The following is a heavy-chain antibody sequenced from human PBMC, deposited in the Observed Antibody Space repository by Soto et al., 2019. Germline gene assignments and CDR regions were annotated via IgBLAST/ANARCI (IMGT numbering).Heavy chain of an antibody. J-gene: IGHJ4*02. Sequence: SETLSLTCTVSGGSISSGDYYWSWIRQPPGKGLEWIGYIYYSGSTYYNPSLKSRVTISVDTSKNRFSLKLSSVTAADTAVYYCARLGSSGYYYFDYWGQGTLVTVSS. D-gene: IGHD3-22*01. CDR1: GGSISSGDYY. CDR2: IYYSGST. V-gene: IGHV4-30-4*01. CDR3: ARLGSSGYYYFDY.